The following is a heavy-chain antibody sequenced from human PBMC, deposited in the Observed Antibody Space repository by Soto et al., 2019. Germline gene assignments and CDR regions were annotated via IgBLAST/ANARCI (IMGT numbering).Heavy chain of an antibody. CDR2: ISYDGSNK. Sequence: QVQLVESGGGVVQPGRSLRLSCAASGFTFSSYGMHWVRQAPGKGLEWVAVISYDGSNKYYADSVKGRFTISRDNSKNTLYLQMNSLRAEDTAVYYCADYYYGSRWGQGTMVTVSS. CDR1: GFTFSSYG. V-gene: IGHV3-30*03. D-gene: IGHD3-10*01. CDR3: ADYYYGSR. J-gene: IGHJ3*01.